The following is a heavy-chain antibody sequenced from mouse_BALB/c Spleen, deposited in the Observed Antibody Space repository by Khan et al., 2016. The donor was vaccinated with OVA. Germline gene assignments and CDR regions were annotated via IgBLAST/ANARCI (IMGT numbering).Heavy chain of an antibody. V-gene: IGHV1S136*01. Sequence: VQLQQPGPELVKPGASVKISCKASGYTFIDYVIHWVKQKPGQGLEWIGYIYPYNDDTESTEKFKGKAPLTLDKSSTTAYMDLSSLTSADSAVYYCARSAKDYYTVDYWGQGTSVTVSP. CDR2: IYPYNDDT. CDR1: GYTFIDYV. CDR3: ARSAKDYYTVDY. D-gene: IGHD6-1*01. J-gene: IGHJ4*01.